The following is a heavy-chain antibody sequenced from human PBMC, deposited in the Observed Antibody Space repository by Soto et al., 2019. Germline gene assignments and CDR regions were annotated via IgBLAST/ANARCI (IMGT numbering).Heavy chain of an antibody. V-gene: IGHV2-5*02. D-gene: IGHD6-13*01. CDR2: IYWDDDK. Sequence: QITLKASGHTVVKRTQTLTLTCTFSVFSFSTSGMGVGWIRQPPGKDLEWLALIYWDDDKRYSPSLKSRLTLTNDTSKNQGVLTMTNMDPADRATYYCALRWEIANSSAWYYWGQGTLVIVSS. J-gene: IGHJ4*02. CDR3: ALRWEIANSSAWYY. CDR1: VFSFSTSGMG.